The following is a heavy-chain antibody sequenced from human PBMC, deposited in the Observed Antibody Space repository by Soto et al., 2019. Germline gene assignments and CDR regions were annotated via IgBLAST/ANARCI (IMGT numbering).Heavy chain of an antibody. V-gene: IGHV1-69*13. Sequence: SVKVSRTASGGTFLTYAIRLLLQASGQGLEWMGGIIPIFGTANYAQKFQGRVTITADESTSTAYMELSSLRPEDTAVYYCARDRGYSSSFDYWGQGTLVTVSS. J-gene: IGHJ4*02. CDR1: GGTFLTYA. CDR2: IIPIFGTA. CDR3: ARDRGYSSSFDY. D-gene: IGHD6-6*01.